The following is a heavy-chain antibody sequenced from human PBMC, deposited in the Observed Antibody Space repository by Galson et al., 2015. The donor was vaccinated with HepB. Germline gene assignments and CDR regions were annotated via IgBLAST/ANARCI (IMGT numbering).Heavy chain of an antibody. J-gene: IGHJ2*01. CDR3: AKWGPTYHYDSSCYYSGFDL. CDR1: GFTFSSYG. V-gene: IGHV3-30*18. CDR2: ISYDGSNK. D-gene: IGHD3-22*01. Sequence: SLRLSCAASGFTFSSYGMHWVRQAPGKGLEWVAVISYDGSNKYYADSVKGRFTISRDNSKNTLYLQMNSLRAEDTAVYYCAKWGPTYHYDSSCYYSGFDLWGRGTLVTVSS.